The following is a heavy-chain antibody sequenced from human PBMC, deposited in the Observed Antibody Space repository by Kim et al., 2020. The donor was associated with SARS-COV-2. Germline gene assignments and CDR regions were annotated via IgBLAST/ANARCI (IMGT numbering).Heavy chain of an antibody. CDR3: ARAGVLLWFGDPFDY. D-gene: IGHD3-10*01. CDR2: ISYDGSNK. Sequence: GGSLRLSCAASGFTFSSYAMHWVRQAPGKGLEWVAVISYDGSNKYYADSVKGRFTISRDNSKNTLYLQMNSLRAEDTAVYYCARAGVLLWFGDPFDYWGQGTLVTVSS. J-gene: IGHJ4*02. CDR1: GFTFSSYA. V-gene: IGHV3-30*04.